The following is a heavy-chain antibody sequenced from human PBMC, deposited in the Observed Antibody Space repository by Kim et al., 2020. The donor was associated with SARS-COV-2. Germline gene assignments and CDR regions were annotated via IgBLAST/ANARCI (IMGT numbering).Heavy chain of an antibody. CDR1: GGTFSSYA. J-gene: IGHJ4*02. D-gene: IGHD1-26*01. CDR2: IIPIFGTA. Sequence: SVKISCKASGGTFSSYAISWVRQAPGQGLEWMGGIIPIFGTANYAQKFQGRVTITADESTSTAYMELSSLRSEDTAMYYCARVEGGVGAAYFDYWGQGTLVTVSS. CDR3: ARVEGGVGAAYFDY. V-gene: IGHV1-69*13.